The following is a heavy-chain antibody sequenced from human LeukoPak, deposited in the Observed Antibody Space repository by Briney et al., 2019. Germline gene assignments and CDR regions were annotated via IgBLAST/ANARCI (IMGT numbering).Heavy chain of an antibody. CDR2: ISKSSTYI. J-gene: IGHJ4*02. V-gene: IGHV3-21*01. CDR1: GFTFRSYT. CDR3: ARDLGYCTNGVCHTRFDY. D-gene: IGHD2-8*01. Sequence: GGSLRLSCVTSGFTFRSYTMNWVRQAPGKGLEWVSAISKSSTYIHYADSVKGRFTISRDNTKNSLYLQMNSLRAEDTAVYYCARDLGYCTNGVCHTRFDYWGQGTLVTVSS.